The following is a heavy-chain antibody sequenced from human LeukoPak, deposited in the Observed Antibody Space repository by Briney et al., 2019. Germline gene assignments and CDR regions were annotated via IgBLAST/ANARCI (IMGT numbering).Heavy chain of an antibody. CDR1: GGSISSYY. Sequence: SETLSLTCTVSGGSISSYYWSWIRQPPGKGLEWIGYIYYSGSTYYNPSLKSRVTISVDTSKNQFSLKLSSVTAADTAVYYCAVTTTGAFDIWGQGTMVTVSS. CDR3: AVTTTGAFDI. D-gene: IGHD4-17*01. J-gene: IGHJ3*02. CDR2: IYYSGST. V-gene: IGHV4-59*08.